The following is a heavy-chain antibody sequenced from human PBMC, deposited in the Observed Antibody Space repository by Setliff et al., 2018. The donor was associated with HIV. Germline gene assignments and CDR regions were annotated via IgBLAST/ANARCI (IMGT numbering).Heavy chain of an antibody. CDR3: ATDGAPGLSELAATGYFDL. V-gene: IGHV1-8*02. Sequence: ASVKVSCKASGDTFTSYDINWVRQAAGHGLEWMGWMTPYSGNTGYAQKFQGRVSMTRNTSISTAYMELSSLRSEDTAVYYCATDGAPGLSELAATGYFDLWGRGTLVTVSS. CDR1: GDTFTSYD. J-gene: IGHJ2*01. CDR2: MTPYSGNT. D-gene: IGHD6-19*01.